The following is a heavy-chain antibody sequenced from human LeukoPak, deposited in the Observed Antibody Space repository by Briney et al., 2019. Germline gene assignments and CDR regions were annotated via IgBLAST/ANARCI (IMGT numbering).Heavy chain of an antibody. Sequence: GGSLRLSCAAAGFTFYDYAMHWVRQAPGKGLEWVAGISWNSGSIGYADSVKGRFTISRDNAKNSLYLQMNSLRAEDTALYYCAKDVTTVTTGGYFDYWGQGTLVTVSS. CDR3: AKDVTTVTTGGYFDY. V-gene: IGHV3-9*01. J-gene: IGHJ4*02. CDR1: GFTFYDYA. CDR2: ISWNSGSI. D-gene: IGHD4-17*01.